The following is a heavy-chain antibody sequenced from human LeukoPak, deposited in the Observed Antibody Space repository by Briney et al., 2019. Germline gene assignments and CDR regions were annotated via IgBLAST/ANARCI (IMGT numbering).Heavy chain of an antibody. J-gene: IGHJ6*02. CDR2: ISSSSSYI. Sequence: GGSLRLSCAASGFAFSSYSMNWVRQAPGKGLEWVSSISSSSSYIYYADSVKGRFTISRDNAKNSLYLQMNSLRAEDTAVYYCARDRGDQFVAPMDVWGQGTTVTVSS. V-gene: IGHV3-21*01. CDR3: ARDRGDQFVAPMDV. CDR1: GFAFSSYS. D-gene: IGHD2-21*02.